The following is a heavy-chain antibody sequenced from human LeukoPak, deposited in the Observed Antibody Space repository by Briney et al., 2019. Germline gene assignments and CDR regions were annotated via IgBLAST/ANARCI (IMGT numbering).Heavy chain of an antibody. J-gene: IGHJ4*02. CDR3: ARGDIAVAGTGGDY. D-gene: IGHD6-19*01. CDR2: IRGYNGNT. CDR1: GYTFTSYG. Sequence: GASVKVSCKASGYTFTSYGISWVRQAPGQGLEWMGWIRGYNGNTNYAQKLQDRTTITTDTSTSTAYMELRSLRSDDTAVYHCARGDIAVAGTGGDYWGQGTLVTVSS. V-gene: IGHV1-18*01.